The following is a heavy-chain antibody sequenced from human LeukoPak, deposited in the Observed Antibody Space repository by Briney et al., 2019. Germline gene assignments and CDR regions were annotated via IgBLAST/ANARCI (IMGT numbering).Heavy chain of an antibody. CDR1: GGSISSNSYY. Sequence: PAETLSLTCAVSGGSISSNSYYWGWIRQPPGKGLEWIGRIYTSGSTNYNPSLKIRVTMSVDTSKNQFSLKLSSVTAADTAVYYCARVCGSSWCLDYWGQGTLVTVSS. CDR3: ARVCGSSWCLDY. D-gene: IGHD6-13*01. J-gene: IGHJ4*02. V-gene: IGHV4-39*07. CDR2: IYTSGST.